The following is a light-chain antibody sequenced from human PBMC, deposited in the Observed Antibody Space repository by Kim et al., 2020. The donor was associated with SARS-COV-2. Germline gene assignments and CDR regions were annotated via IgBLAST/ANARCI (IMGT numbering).Light chain of an antibody. CDR3: KHYNSWPRA. CDR1: HSVAST. J-gene: IGKJ1*01. CDR2: DTY. V-gene: IGKV3-15*01. Sequence: VSAGAAAAPSHRASHSVASTLAWYQQRPGQAPRRLFSDTYTGSTDIPAKFSGGVSGTEFSLTIICLKSEESALYYCKHYNSWPRAFGQGTKVEIK.